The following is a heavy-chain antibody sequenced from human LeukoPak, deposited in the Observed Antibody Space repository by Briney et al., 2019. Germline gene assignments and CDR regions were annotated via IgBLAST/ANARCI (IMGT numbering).Heavy chain of an antibody. Sequence: SETLSLTCAVSGGSISSNWWSWVRQPPGKGLEWIGEIYHSGSTNSNPSLKSRVTISIDKSKNQFSLKLSSVTAADTAVYYCARGLAVAGTLIALVRPYYYGMDVWGQGTTVTVSS. CDR1: GGSISSNW. CDR2: IYHSGST. CDR3: ARGLAVAGTLIALVRPYYYGMDV. D-gene: IGHD6-19*01. J-gene: IGHJ6*02. V-gene: IGHV4-4*02.